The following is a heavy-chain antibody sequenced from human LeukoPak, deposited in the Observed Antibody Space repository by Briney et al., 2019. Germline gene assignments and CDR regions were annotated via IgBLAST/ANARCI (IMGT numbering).Heavy chain of an antibody. CDR2: IKQDGSEK. Sequence: GGSLRLSCAASGFTFSSYWMNWVRQAPGKGLEWVANIKQDGSEKYYVDSVKGRFTISRDNAKNSLYLQMNNLRAEDTAVYYCARGLWAVAANYYYGMDVWGQGTTVTVSS. D-gene: IGHD6-19*01. J-gene: IGHJ6*02. CDR3: ARGLWAVAANYYYGMDV. V-gene: IGHV3-7*01. CDR1: GFTFSSYW.